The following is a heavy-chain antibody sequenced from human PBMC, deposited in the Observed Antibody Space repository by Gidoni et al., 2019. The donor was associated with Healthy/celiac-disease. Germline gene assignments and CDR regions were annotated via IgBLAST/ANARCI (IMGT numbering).Heavy chain of an antibody. V-gene: IGHV3-23*01. CDR2: ISGSGGST. J-gene: IGHJ4*02. D-gene: IGHD3-22*01. CDR3: AKGGGTMTADY. Sequence: EVQLLESGGGVVQPGGCRRLSCAASGFTFSSDAMSWVRQAPGMGLECVSAISGSGGSTYYADSVKGRFTISRDNSKNTLYLQMNSLRAEDTAVYYCAKGGGTMTADYWGQGTLVTVSS. CDR1: GFTFSSDA.